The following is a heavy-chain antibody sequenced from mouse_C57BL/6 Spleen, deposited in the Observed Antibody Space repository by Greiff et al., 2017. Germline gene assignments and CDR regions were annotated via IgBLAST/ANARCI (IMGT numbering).Heavy chain of an antibody. CDR1: GYTFTSYW. J-gene: IGHJ2*01. D-gene: IGHD2-4*01. V-gene: IGHV1-61*01. CDR3: ARENDYDYFDY. Sequence: VQLQQPGAELVRPGSSVKLSCKASGYTFTSYWMDWVKQRPGQGLEWIGNIYPSDSETHYNQKFKDKATLTVDKSSSTAYMQLSSLTSEDSAVYYCARENDYDYFDYWGQGTTLTVSS. CDR2: IYPSDSET.